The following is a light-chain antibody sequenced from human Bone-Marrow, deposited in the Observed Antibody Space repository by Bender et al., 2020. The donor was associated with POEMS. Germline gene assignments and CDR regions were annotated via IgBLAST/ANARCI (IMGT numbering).Light chain of an antibody. CDR3: SSYTATTVV. V-gene: IGLV2-14*03. CDR2: DVS. J-gene: IGLJ2*01. Sequence: QSALTQPASVSGSPGQSITISCSGTSSDIGVSNSVSWYQHHPGKAPKLIIYDVSNRPSGVSYRFSGSKSANTASLTISGLQAEDEADYYCSSYTATTVVFGGGTKLTVL. CDR1: SSDIGVSNS.